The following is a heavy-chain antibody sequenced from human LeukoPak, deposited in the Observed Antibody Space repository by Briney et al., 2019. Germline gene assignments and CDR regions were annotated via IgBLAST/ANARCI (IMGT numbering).Heavy chain of an antibody. CDR2: FDPEDGET. CDR3: ATGSGYSYDFDY. Sequence: ASVTVSCTVSGYTLTELSMHWVRQAPGKGLEWMGGFDPEDGETIYAQKFQGRVTMTEDTSTDTAYMELSSLRSEDTAVYYCATGSGYSYDFDYWGQGTLVTVSS. V-gene: IGHV1-24*01. CDR1: GYTLTELS. D-gene: IGHD5-18*01. J-gene: IGHJ4*02.